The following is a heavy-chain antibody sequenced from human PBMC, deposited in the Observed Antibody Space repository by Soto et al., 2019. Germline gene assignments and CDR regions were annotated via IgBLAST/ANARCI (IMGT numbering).Heavy chain of an antibody. J-gene: IGHJ4*02. D-gene: IGHD3-16*02. Sequence: QVQLVESGGGVVQPGRSLRLSCAASGFTFSSYAMHWVRQAPGKGLEWVAVISYAGSDKYYADSVKGRFTISRDNSKNTLTLQMNSLRADDTAVYYCAKALGELSPESYDYWGQGTLITVSS. CDR3: AKALGELSPESYDY. CDR2: ISYAGSDK. CDR1: GFTFSSYA. V-gene: IGHV3-30*18.